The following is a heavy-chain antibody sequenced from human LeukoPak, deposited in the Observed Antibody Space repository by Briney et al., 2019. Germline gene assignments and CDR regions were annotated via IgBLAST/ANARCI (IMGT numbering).Heavy chain of an antibody. CDR3: ARAGCSGGSCHNWFDP. V-gene: IGHV1-18*01. D-gene: IGHD2-15*01. CDR2: ISAYNGNT. CDR1: GYTFTSYG. J-gene: IGHJ5*02. Sequence: ASVKVSCKASGYTFTSYGISWVRQAPGQGLEWMGWISAYNGNTDYAQKLQGRVTMTTDTSTSTAYMELRSLRSDDTAVYYCARAGCSGGSCHNWFDPWGQGTLVTVSS.